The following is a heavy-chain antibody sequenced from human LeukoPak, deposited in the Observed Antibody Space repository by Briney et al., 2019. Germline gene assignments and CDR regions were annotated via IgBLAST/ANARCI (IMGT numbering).Heavy chain of an antibody. J-gene: IGHJ4*02. CDR1: GLTFSSYE. CDR2: ISSSGSTI. CDR3: ARDYGAKSDY. Sequence: GGSLRLSCAAPGLTFSSYEVNWVRQAPGKGLEWVSYISSSGSTIYYADSVKGRFTISRDNAKNSLYLQMNSLRAEDTAVYYCARDYGAKSDYWGQGTLVTVSS. D-gene: IGHD4/OR15-4a*01. V-gene: IGHV3-48*03.